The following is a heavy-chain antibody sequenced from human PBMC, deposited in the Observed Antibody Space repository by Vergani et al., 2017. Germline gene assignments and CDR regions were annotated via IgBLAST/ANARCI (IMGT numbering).Heavy chain of an antibody. J-gene: IGHJ5*02. D-gene: IGHD3-9*01. Sequence: QVQLVQSGAEVKKPGAAVKVSCKASGYYFTDNSLHWVRHAPGQGLEWMGRINPQNGGTQYAEKFKGRVTMTSDTSITTAYMEWTSLTSNDTAVYYCVRGGTFDWLSTWGQGTLVTVSS. V-gene: IGHV1-2*02. CDR3: VRGGTFDWLST. CDR1: GYYFTDNS. CDR2: INPQNGGT.